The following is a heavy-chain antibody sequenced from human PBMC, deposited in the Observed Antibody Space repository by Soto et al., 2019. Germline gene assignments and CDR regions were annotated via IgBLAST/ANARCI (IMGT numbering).Heavy chain of an antibody. D-gene: IGHD3-22*01. CDR3: ARENYYDSSGYFRNYYFDY. V-gene: IGHV3-66*01. CDR2: IYSGGNT. CDR1: GFTVSRNY. Sequence: GGSLRLSCAASGFTVSRNYMNWVRQAPGKGLEWVSVIYSGGNTYYADAMKGRFTISRDNSKNMVYLQMNNLRAEDTAVYYCARENYYDSSGYFRNYYFDYWGQGSLVTVSS. J-gene: IGHJ4*02.